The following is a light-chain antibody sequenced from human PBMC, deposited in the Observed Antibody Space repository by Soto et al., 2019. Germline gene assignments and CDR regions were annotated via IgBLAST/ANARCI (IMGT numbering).Light chain of an antibody. J-gene: IGKJ2*01. CDR1: QGISSY. CDR2: AES. V-gene: IGKV1-8*01. Sequence: AIRMTQSPSSLSASTGDRVTITCRASQGISSYLAWYQQKPGKAPKLLIYAESTLQSGVPSRLSGSGSGTDFTLTLSCLHSEDFATYYCHQYYSYPNTFGQGTKLEIK. CDR3: HQYYSYPNT.